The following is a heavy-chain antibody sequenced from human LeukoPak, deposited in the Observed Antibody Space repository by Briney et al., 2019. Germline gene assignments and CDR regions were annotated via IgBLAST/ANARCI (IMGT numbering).Heavy chain of an antibody. V-gene: IGHV3-53*01. CDR1: GFNINDCH. CDR3: ARCPCGGVCHYLDY. J-gene: IGHJ4*01. D-gene: IGHD2-21*02. Sequence: GGSLSLFCAASGFNINDCHMCWVRQAPGKGLEWGSGISGGGATFYSDDVKGRFTISSDNSSNTRFIQISDLRDEDTAVYCCARCPCGGVCHYLDYWGHGTLVTVSS. CDR2: ISGGGAT.